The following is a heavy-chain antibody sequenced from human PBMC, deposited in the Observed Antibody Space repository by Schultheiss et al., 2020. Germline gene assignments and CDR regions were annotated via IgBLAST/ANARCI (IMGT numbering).Heavy chain of an antibody. CDR3: ARVGGFDY. CDR2: ISSSSSYI. V-gene: IGHV3-21*01. Sequence: GESLKISCAASGFTFSSYSMNWVRQAPGKGLEWVSSISSSSSYIYYADSVKGRFTISRDNAKNSLYLQMNSLRAEDTAVYYCARVGGFDYWGQGTLVTVSS. CDR1: GFTFSSYS. J-gene: IGHJ4*02.